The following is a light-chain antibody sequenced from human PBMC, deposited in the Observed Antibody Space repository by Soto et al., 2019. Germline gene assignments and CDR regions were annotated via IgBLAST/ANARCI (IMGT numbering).Light chain of an antibody. J-gene: IGKJ2*01. V-gene: IGKV3-15*01. CDR2: GAS. CDR1: QSVSNN. CDR3: QQYDNWPRT. Sequence: EIVMTQSPATLSVSPGERATLSCRASQSVSNNLAWYQQKPGQAPRLLIYGASTRATGIPARFSGSGSGTEFTLTISSLQSEAFAVYCCQQYDNWPRTFGQGTKLEIK.